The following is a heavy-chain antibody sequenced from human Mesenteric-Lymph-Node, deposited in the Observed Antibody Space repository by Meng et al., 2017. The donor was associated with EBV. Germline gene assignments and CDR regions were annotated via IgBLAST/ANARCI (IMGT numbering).Heavy chain of an antibody. J-gene: IGHJ4*02. CDR1: GASISNTIYY. V-gene: IGHV4-39*07. CDR2: MFYSGST. Sequence: QLNLQESGPGLVRPSETLSLTCTVSGASISNTIYYWGWIRQPPGKGLEWIGTMFYSGSTYYNSSLKSRLTMSVDTSKNHFSLKVRSVTAADTAVYYCARGDLGETYFDYWGQGTLVTVSS. CDR3: ARGDLGETYFDY. D-gene: IGHD2-21*02.